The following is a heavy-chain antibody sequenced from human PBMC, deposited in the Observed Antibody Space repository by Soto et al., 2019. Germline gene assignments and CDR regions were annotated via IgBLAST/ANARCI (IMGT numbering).Heavy chain of an antibody. CDR3: ARSIVVVTAADY. V-gene: IGHV1-3*01. CDR2: INAGDGNT. J-gene: IGHJ4*02. Sequence: ASVKVSCKASGYTFTSYAMHWVRQAPGQRLEWMGWINAGDGNTKYSQKFQGRVTITRDTSASTAYMELSSLRSEDTAVYYCARSIVVVTAADYWGQGTLVTVSS. CDR1: GYTFTSYA. D-gene: IGHD2-21*02.